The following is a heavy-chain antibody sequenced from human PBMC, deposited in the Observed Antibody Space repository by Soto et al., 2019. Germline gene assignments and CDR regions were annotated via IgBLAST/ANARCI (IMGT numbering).Heavy chain of an antibody. CDR2: IIPVFGAP. Sequence: QVHLVQSGAEEKKPASSVKVSCQASGGTFSTYGLSWVRQAPGRSLEWVGAIIPVFGAPYSAQRFRYRPSVTAYDGSSNAYMDLSGLTSEDTASYYCSTAGFRVTSVHQFEHWGQGTQVTVSP. CDR3: STAGFRVTSVHQFEH. J-gene: IGHJ4*02. CDR1: GGTFSTYG. V-gene: IGHV1-69*01.